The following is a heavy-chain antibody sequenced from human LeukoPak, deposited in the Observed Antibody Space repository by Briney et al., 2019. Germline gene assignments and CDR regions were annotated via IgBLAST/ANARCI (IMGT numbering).Heavy chain of an antibody. CDR2: IYPGDSDT. J-gene: IGHJ4*02. Sequence: AGESLKISCKGSGFTFSSYWISWVRQMPGKGLEWMGIIYPGDSDTRDSPSFQGQVTMSADKSTNTAYLQWSSLKASDTAMYYCARQAITSDYFDSWGQGTLVTVSS. V-gene: IGHV5-51*01. CDR1: GFTFSSYW. CDR3: ARQAITSDYFDS. D-gene: IGHD3-10*01.